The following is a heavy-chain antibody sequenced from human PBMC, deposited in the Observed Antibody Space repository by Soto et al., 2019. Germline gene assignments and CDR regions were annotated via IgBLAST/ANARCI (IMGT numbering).Heavy chain of an antibody. V-gene: IGHV1-3*01. D-gene: IGHD5-12*01. CDR1: GYTFTSYA. J-gene: IGHJ6*02. Sequence: ASVKVSCKASGYTFTSYAMHLVRQAPGQRLEWMGWINADNSNTKYAQTLQGRVTINTDTSTSTAYMELRSLRSDDTVVYYCAREGVAPYYYYGMDVWGQGTPVTVSS. CDR3: AREGVAPYYYYGMDV. CDR2: INADNSNT.